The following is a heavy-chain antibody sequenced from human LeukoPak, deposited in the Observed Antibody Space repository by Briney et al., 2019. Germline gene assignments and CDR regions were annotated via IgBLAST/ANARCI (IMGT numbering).Heavy chain of an antibody. CDR2: IYYSGST. D-gene: IGHD5-18*01. V-gene: IGHV4-39*01. Sequence: KPSETLSLTCTVSGGSISSSSYYWGWTRQPPGKGLEWIGSIYYSGSTYYNPSLKSRVTISVDTSKNQFSLKLSSVTAADTAVYYCARHEAMAYPDAFDIWGQGTMVTVSS. J-gene: IGHJ3*02. CDR1: GGSISSSSYY. CDR3: ARHEAMAYPDAFDI.